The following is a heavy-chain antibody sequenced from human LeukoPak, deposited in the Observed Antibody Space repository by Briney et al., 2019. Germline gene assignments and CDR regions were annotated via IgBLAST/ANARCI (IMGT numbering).Heavy chain of an antibody. CDR2: GRNKASSYTT. D-gene: IGHD2-21*01. CDR1: GFTFSDHY. V-gene: IGHV3-72*01. J-gene: IGHJ4*02. Sequence: GGSLRLSCAGSGFTFSDHYMDWVRQAPGKGLEWVSRGRNKASSYTTEYAASVKGRFTISRDDSKNSLYLQMNSLKTEDTAVYYCTRDSIYYYIDYWGQGTLVTVSS. CDR3: TRDSIYYYIDY.